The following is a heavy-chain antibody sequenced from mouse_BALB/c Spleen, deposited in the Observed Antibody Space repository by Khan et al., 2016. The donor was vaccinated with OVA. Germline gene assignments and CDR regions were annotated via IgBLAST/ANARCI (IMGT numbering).Heavy chain of an antibody. J-gene: IGHJ2*01. D-gene: IGHD2-3*01. CDR1: GFTFSNYA. CDR2: VSSGGSLT. CDR3: ARQGGIYDGPFDY. V-gene: IGHV5-9-3*01. Sequence: EVELVESGGGLVKPGGSLKLSCAASGFTFSNYAMSWVRQTPEKRLEWVATVSSGGSLTYSPDSVKGRFTISRDNAKNTLYLQMSSLRSEDTAMYYCARQGGIYDGPFDYWGQGTTLTVSS.